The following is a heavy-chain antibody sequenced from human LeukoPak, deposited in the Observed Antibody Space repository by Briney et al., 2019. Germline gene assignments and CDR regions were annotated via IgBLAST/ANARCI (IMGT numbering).Heavy chain of an antibody. V-gene: IGHV3-9*01. CDR1: GFIFDDYA. Sequence: PGGSLRLSCAASGFIFDDYAMHWVRQAPGKGLEWVSAISWNSGAIDYADSVKGRFTISRDNAKNSLYLLMNSLRPEDTAFYYCVKGDGSSYYYDGMDVWGQGTTVTVSS. CDR3: VKGDGSSYYYDGMDV. D-gene: IGHD3-10*01. J-gene: IGHJ6*02. CDR2: ISWNSGAI.